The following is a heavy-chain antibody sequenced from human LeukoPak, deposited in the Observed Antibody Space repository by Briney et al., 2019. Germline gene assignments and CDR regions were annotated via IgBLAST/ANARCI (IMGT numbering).Heavy chain of an antibody. Sequence: GGSLLLSCAASGFTFSSYAMTWVRQAPGRGLEYVSAISSNGGSTYYANSVKGRFTISRDNSKNTLYLQMGSLRAEDMAVYYCARFRRDGYNMGGYFDYWGQGTLVTVSS. V-gene: IGHV3-64*01. CDR1: GFTFSSYA. D-gene: IGHD5-24*01. CDR2: ISSNGGST. J-gene: IGHJ4*02. CDR3: ARFRRDGYNMGGYFDY.